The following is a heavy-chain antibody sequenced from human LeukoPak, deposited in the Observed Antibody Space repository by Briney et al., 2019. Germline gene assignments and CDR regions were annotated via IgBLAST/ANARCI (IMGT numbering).Heavy chain of an antibody. J-gene: IGHJ4*02. CDR3: ARDLSGRGSWYRLDY. Sequence: SGGSLRLSCAASGFTFSNYWMHWVRQAPGKGLEWVSSISSSSSYIYYADSVKGRFTISRDNAKNSLYLQMNSLRAEDTAVYYCARDLSGRGSWYRLDYWGQGTLVTVSS. V-gene: IGHV3-21*01. CDR2: ISSSSSYI. D-gene: IGHD6-13*01. CDR1: GFTFSNYW.